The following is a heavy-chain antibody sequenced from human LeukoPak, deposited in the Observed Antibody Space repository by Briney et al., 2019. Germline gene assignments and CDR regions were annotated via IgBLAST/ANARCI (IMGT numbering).Heavy chain of an antibody. V-gene: IGHV1-2*02. CDR3: ARATHTYYYDSSGHGGFDP. J-gene: IGHJ5*02. Sequence: ASVKVSCKTSGYTFTSYGINWVRQAPGQGLEWMGWIDPNSGGTNYAQKFQGRVTMTRDTSISTAYIELSRLRSDDTAVYYCARATHTYYYDSSGHGGFDPWGQGTLVTVSS. CDR1: GYTFTSYG. CDR2: IDPNSGGT. D-gene: IGHD3-22*01.